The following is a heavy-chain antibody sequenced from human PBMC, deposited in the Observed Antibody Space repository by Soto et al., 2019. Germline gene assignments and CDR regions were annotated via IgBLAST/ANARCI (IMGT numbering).Heavy chain of an antibody. J-gene: IGHJ5*02. D-gene: IGHD3-22*01. CDR2: ISYDGSNK. Sequence: QVQLVESGGGVVQPGRSPRLSCAASGFTFSSYGMHWVRQAPGKGLEWVAVISYDGSNKYYADSVKGRFTISRDNSKNTLYLQMNSLRAEDTAVYYCAKASYYYDSSGYYSSHWFDPWGQGTLVTVSS. CDR1: GFTFSSYG. CDR3: AKASYYYDSSGYYSSHWFDP. V-gene: IGHV3-30*18.